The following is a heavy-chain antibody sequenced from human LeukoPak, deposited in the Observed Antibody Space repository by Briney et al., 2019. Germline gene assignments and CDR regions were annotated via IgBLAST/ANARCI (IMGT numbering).Heavy chain of an antibody. CDR2: INHSGST. CDR1: GGSISSSSYY. Sequence: SETLSLTCTVSGGSISSSSYYWSWLRQPPGKGLEWIGEINHSGSTNYNPSLKSRVTISVDTSKNQFSLKLSSVTAADTAVYYCARGHVLLWFGELSSNWFDPWGQGTLVTVSS. CDR3: ARGHVLLWFGELSSNWFDP. D-gene: IGHD3-10*01. J-gene: IGHJ5*02. V-gene: IGHV4-39*07.